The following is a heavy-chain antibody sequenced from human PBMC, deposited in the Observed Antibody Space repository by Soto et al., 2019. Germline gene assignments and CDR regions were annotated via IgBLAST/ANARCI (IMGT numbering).Heavy chain of an antibody. Sequence: ASVKVSCRASGYTFTSCGISCVRRAPGQGXEXXGWISAYNGNKNYQQKIKGRVNMNTDTYQRTAYMELRSLTSDDTAVYYCARPYCSSTSCYVWGKSYYYGMDVWGQGTTVTVSS. V-gene: IGHV1-18*01. CDR2: ISAYNGNK. CDR1: GYTFTSCG. J-gene: IGHJ6*02. D-gene: IGHD2-2*01. CDR3: ARPYCSSTSCYVWGKSYYYGMDV.